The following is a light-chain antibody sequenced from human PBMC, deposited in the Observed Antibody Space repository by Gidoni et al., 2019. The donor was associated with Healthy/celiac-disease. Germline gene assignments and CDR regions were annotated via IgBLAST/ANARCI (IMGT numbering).Light chain of an antibody. CDR3: QQYNNWPLFT. CDR1: QSVSSN. Sequence: EIVMTQSPATLSVSPGERATLSCRASQSVSSNLAWYQQKPGQAPRLLTYGASTRATGIPARFSGSGSGTEFTLTISSLQSEDFAVYDCQQYNNWPLFTFGPGTKVDIK. CDR2: GAS. V-gene: IGKV3-15*01. J-gene: IGKJ3*01.